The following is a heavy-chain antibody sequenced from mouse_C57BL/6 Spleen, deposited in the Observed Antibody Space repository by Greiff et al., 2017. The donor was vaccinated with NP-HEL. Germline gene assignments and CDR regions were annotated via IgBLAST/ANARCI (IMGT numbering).Heavy chain of an antibody. J-gene: IGHJ4*01. Sequence: EVQLQQSGPELVKPGDSVKISCKASGYSFTGYFMNWVMQSHGKSLEWIGRINPYNGDTFYNQKFKGKATLTVDKSSSTAHMELRSLTSEDSAVYYCARCDYDSYYAMDYWGQGTSVTVSS. CDR2: INPYNGDT. CDR3: ARCDYDSYYAMDY. CDR1: GYSFTGYF. V-gene: IGHV1-20*01. D-gene: IGHD2-4*01.